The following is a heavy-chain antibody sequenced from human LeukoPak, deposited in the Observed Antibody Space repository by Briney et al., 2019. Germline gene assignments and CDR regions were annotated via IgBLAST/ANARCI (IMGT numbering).Heavy chain of an antibody. CDR3: ARVYSGYDTLVVPTHAFDI. D-gene: IGHD5-12*01. CDR1: GYTFTSYG. V-gene: IGHV1-69*06. CDR2: IIPIFGTA. Sequence: EASVKVSCKASGYTFTSYGISWVRQAPGQGLEWMGGIIPIFGTANYAQKFQGRVTITADKSTSTAYMELSSLRSEDTAVYYCARVYSGYDTLVVPTHAFDIWGQGTMVTVSS. J-gene: IGHJ3*02.